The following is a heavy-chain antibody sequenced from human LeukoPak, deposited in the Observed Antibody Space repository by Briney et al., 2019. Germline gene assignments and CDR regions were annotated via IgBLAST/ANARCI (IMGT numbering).Heavy chain of an antibody. J-gene: IGHJ4*02. CDR2: IYSGGST. D-gene: IGHD3-16*01. V-gene: IGHV3-53*01. Sequence: GGSLRLSCAASGFPVSAYYMSWVRQAPGKGLEWVSVIYSGGSTYYANSVGGRFTISRDNSKNTLFLQMNSLRAEDTAVYYCARGPGGDDHWGQGTLVTVSS. CDR1: GFPVSAYY. CDR3: ARGPGGDDH.